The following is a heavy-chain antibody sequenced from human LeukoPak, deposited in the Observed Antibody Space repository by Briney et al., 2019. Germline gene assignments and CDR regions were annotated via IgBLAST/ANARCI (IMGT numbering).Heavy chain of an antibody. CDR3: AKAWWELRGFDY. CDR1: GFTFSSYW. CDR2: IKQDGSEK. Sequence: GGSLRLSCAASGFTFSSYWMTWVRQAPGKGLEWVANIKQDGSEKYYVDSVRGRFTISRDNTKNSLYLQVNSLRAEDTAVYYCAKAWWELRGFDYWGQGTLVTVSS. J-gene: IGHJ4*02. D-gene: IGHD1-26*01. V-gene: IGHV3-7*01.